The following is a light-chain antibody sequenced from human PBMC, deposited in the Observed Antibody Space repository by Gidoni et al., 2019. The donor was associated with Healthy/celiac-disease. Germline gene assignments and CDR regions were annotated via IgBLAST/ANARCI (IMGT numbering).Light chain of an antibody. CDR3: QSYDSSLSAVV. CDR2: GNS. Sequence: SVLTPPPSVSGAPGQRVTISCTGSSSNIGAGYDVPWYQQLPGTASKLLIYGNSNRPSGVPDRFSGSKSGTSASLAITGLQAEDEADYYCQSYDSSLSAVVFGGGTKLTV. CDR1: SSNIGAGYD. V-gene: IGLV1-40*01. J-gene: IGLJ2*01.